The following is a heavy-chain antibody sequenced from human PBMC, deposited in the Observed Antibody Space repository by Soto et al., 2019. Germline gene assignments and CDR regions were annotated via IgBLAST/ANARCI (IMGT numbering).Heavy chain of an antibody. J-gene: IGHJ4*02. Sequence: EVRLLESGGGLVQPGGSLRLSCAASGFTFSSYAMNWVRQAPGKGLEWVSVISGSGGSTYYADSVKGRFTISRDNSKNTLYLQMNSLRAEDTAVYYCAKRGSGSYYHYWGQGTLVTVSS. D-gene: IGHD1-26*01. CDR1: GFTFSSYA. V-gene: IGHV3-23*01. CDR3: AKRGSGSYYHY. CDR2: ISGSGGST.